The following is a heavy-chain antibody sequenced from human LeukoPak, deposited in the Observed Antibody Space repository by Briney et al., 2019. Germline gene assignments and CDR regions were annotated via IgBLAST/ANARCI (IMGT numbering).Heavy chain of an antibody. V-gene: IGHV3-66*01. CDR2: IYSGGST. CDR1: GFTVRTNY. Sequence: PGGSLRLSCAASGFTVRTNYMTWVRQAPGKGLEWVSVIYSGGSTYYADSVKGRFTISRDNSKNTLYLQMKSLRAEDTAVYYCASFRYLNYYDSSLDAFDIWGQGTMVTVSS. D-gene: IGHD3-22*01. J-gene: IGHJ3*02. CDR3: ASFRYLNYYDSSLDAFDI.